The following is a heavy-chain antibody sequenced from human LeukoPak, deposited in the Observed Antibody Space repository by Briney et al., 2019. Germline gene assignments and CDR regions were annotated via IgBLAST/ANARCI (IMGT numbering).Heavy chain of an antibody. D-gene: IGHD3-3*01. CDR3: ARDRNTNFGVVIRSEDFDY. CDR2: ISSSSSTI. J-gene: IGHJ4*02. CDR1: GFTFSSYS. V-gene: IGHV3-48*01. Sequence: GGSLRLSCAASGFTFSSYSMNWVRQAPGKGLEWVSYISSSSSTIYYADSVKGRFTISRDNAENSLYLQMNSLRAEDTAVYYCARDRNTNFGVVIRSEDFDYWGQGTLVTVSS.